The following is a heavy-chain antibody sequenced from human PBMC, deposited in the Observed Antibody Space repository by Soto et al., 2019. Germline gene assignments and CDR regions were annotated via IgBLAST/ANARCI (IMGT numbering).Heavy chain of an antibody. CDR3: ARACSSNSCYDVFDY. CDR1: GCTFTGYY. D-gene: IGHD2-2*01. CDR2: INPNGGGT. V-gene: IGHV1-2*02. J-gene: IGHJ4*02. Sequence: GASVKVSCKACGCTFTGYYMHWVRQAPGQGLEWMGWINPNGGGTNYAQKFQGRVTMTRDTSISTAYMELSRLRSDDTAVYYCARACSSNSCYDVFDYWGQGTLVTVSS.